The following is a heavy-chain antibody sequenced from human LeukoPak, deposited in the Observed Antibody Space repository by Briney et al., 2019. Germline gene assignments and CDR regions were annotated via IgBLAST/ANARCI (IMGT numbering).Heavy chain of an antibody. CDR1: GGSISSSYYY. V-gene: IGHV4-39*07. J-gene: IGHJ2*01. CDR2: IYSSGST. Sequence: PSETLSLTCTVSGGSISSSYYYWGWIRQPPGKGLEWIGSIYSSGSTNCNPSLKSRVTISVDTSKNQFSLKLSSVTAADTAVYYCARGARIAAVYWYFDLWGRGTLVTVSS. CDR3: ARGARIAAVYWYFDL. D-gene: IGHD6-13*01.